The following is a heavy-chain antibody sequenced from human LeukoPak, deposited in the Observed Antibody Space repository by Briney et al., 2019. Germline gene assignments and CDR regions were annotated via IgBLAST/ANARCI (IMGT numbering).Heavy chain of an antibody. D-gene: IGHD4-17*01. J-gene: IGHJ4*02. CDR3: ARDADPDYGDLLFDYFDY. CDR2: ISSSSSYI. Sequence: GGSLRLSCAASGFTFSSYSMNWVRQAPGKGLEWASSISSSSSYIYYADSVKGRFTISRDNAKNSLYLQMNSLRAEDTAVYYCARDADPDYGDLLFDYFDYWGQGTLVTVSS. V-gene: IGHV3-21*01. CDR1: GFTFSSYS.